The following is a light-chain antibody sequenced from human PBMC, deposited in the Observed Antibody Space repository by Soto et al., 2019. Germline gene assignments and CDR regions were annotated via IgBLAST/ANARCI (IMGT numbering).Light chain of an antibody. J-gene: IGKJ2*01. Sequence: EIVLTQSPGTLSLSPGERAILSCRASQSISSIFLAWYQQKPGQAPRLLIYGASSRATGIPDRFSGSGSGTDFTLTISRLEPEDFAVYYCQQYGSYFGQGTKVDIK. V-gene: IGKV3-20*01. CDR2: GAS. CDR1: QSISSIF. CDR3: QQYGSY.